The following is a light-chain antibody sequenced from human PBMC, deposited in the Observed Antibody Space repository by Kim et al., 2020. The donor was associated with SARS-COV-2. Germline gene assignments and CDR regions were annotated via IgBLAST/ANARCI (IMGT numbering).Light chain of an antibody. CDR3: MQALQTPPT. CDR1: QSPVHSNGYIY. Sequence: EIVMTQSPLSLPVTPGEPASISCRSSQSPVHSNGYIYLDWYLQKPGQSPQLLIYLGSNRASGVPDRFSGSGSGTDFTLKISRVEAEDVGVYYCMQALQTPPTFGGGTKVEI. J-gene: IGKJ4*01. CDR2: LGS. V-gene: IGKV2-28*01.